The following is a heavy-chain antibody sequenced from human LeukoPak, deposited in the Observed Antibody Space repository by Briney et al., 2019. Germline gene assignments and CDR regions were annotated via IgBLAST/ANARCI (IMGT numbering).Heavy chain of an antibody. D-gene: IGHD6-19*01. V-gene: IGHV3-30*04. Sequence: GGSLRLSRAASGFTFSSYAMHWVRQAPGKGLEWVAAISYDGSNKYYADSVKGRFTISRDNSKNTLYLQMNSLGAEDTAVYYCARDESTGRIAVAGKRYWGQGTLVTVSS. CDR1: GFTFSSYA. CDR2: ISYDGSNK. J-gene: IGHJ4*02. CDR3: ARDESTGRIAVAGKRY.